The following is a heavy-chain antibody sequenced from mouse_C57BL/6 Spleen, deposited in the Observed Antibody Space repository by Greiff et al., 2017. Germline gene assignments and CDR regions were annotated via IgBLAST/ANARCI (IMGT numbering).Heavy chain of an antibody. J-gene: IGHJ4*01. Sequence: QVQLQQSGAELARPGASVKLSCKASGYTFTSYGISWVKQRTGQGLEWIGEIYPRSGNTYYNEKFKGKATLTADKSSSTAYMELRSLTSEDSAVYFCARLDYYGSSSYYAMDYWGQGTSVTVSS. CDR1: GYTFTSYG. D-gene: IGHD1-1*01. V-gene: IGHV1-81*01. CDR3: ARLDYYGSSSYYAMDY. CDR2: IYPRSGNT.